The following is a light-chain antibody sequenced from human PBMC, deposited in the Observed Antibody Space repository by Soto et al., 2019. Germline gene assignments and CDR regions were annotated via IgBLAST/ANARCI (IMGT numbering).Light chain of an antibody. CDR2: KIS. Sequence: DIVMTQTPLSSPVTVGQPASMSCRSSQSLVHSNGNTYLNWLHQRPGQPPRLLIYKISTRFSGVPDRFSGSGAGADFTLKISRVAAEDVGVYSCMQVTHFPWTFGQGTKVEIK. V-gene: IGKV2-24*01. CDR1: QSLVHSNGNTY. CDR3: MQVTHFPWT. J-gene: IGKJ1*01.